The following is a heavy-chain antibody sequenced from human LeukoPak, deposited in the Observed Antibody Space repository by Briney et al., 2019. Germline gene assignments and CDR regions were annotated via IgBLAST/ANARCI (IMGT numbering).Heavy chain of an antibody. Sequence: GRSLRLSCAATGFTFSNYGMHRVRQTPGKGLEWVTVIAHDGSVQYYTDSVKGRFTISRDDSKNTLYLQVNSLRAEDTAVYYCAKGGKWDVTPFDYWGQGTLVTVSS. CDR1: GFTFSNYG. CDR3: AKGGKWDVTPFDY. J-gene: IGHJ4*02. V-gene: IGHV3-30*18. D-gene: IGHD1-26*01. CDR2: IAHDGSVQ.